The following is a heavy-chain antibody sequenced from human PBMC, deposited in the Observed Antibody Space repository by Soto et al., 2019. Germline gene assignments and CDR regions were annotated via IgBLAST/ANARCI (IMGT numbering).Heavy chain of an antibody. D-gene: IGHD2-21*02. Sequence: GGSLRLSCAASGFNFSNHWMHWVRQRPAEGLVWVSRITSNGKSKAYAESVKGRFAISRDNAKNTLYLQMNGLTAEDTAVYYCARESGDWPLNWFDPWGQGTLVTVSS. CDR3: ARESGDWPLNWFDP. CDR2: ITSNGKSK. CDR1: GFNFSNHW. V-gene: IGHV3-74*01. J-gene: IGHJ5*02.